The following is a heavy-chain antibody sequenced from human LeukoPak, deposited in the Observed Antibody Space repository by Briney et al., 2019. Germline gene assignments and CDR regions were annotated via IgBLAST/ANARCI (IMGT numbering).Heavy chain of an antibody. CDR3: ARDTYYDFWSGYYPP. J-gene: IGHJ1*01. D-gene: IGHD3-3*01. CDR2: IYYSGST. CDR1: GGSISSYY. V-gene: IGHV4-59*12. Sequence: TASETLSLTCTVSGGSISSYYWSWIRQPPGKGLEWIGYIYYSGSTNYNPSLKSRVTISVDTSKNQFSLKLSSVTAADTAVYYCARDTYYDFWSGYYPPWGQGTLVTVSS.